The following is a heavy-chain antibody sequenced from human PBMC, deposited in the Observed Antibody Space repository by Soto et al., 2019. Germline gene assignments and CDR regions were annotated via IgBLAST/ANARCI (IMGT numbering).Heavy chain of an antibody. CDR1: GFTFSNAW. CDR2: IKSKTDGGTT. Sequence: GGSLRLSCAASGFTFSNAWMSWVRQAPGKGLEWVGRIKSKTDGGTTDYAAPVKGRFTISRDDSKNTLYLQMNSLKTEDTAVYYCTTDYSNYRRYYYGMDVWGQGTTVTVSS. V-gene: IGHV3-15*01. CDR3: TTDYSNYRRYYYGMDV. J-gene: IGHJ6*02. D-gene: IGHD4-4*01.